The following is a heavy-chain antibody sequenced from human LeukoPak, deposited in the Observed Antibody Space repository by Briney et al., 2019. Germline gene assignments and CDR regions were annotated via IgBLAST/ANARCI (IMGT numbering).Heavy chain of an antibody. D-gene: IGHD1-26*01. CDR2: INPNSGGT. J-gene: IGHJ4*02. Sequence: ASVKVSCKASGYTFTSYGISWVRQAPGQGLEWMGWINPNSGGTNYAQKFQGRVTMTRDTSISTAYMELSRLRSDDTAVYYCARLKWETCWGQGTLVTVSS. CDR1: GYTFTSYG. CDR3: ARLKWETC. V-gene: IGHV1-2*02.